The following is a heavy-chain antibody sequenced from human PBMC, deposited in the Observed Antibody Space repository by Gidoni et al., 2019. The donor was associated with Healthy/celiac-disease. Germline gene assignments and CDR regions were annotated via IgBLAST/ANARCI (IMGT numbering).Heavy chain of an antibody. J-gene: IGHJ3*02. V-gene: IGHV1-69*06. CDR1: GGTFSSYA. Sequence: QVQLVQSGAEVKQQGSAVKVSCKASGGTFSSYASSWVRQAPGQGLEWMGGIIPIFGTANYAQKFQVRVTITADKSTSTAYMELSSLRSEDTAVYYCARDRAYYDSSGYTNDAFDIWGQGTMVTVSS. CDR2: IIPIFGTA. CDR3: ARDRAYYDSSGYTNDAFDI. D-gene: IGHD3-22*01.